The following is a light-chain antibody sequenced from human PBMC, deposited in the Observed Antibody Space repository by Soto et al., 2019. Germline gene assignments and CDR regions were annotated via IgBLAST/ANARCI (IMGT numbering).Light chain of an antibody. V-gene: IGLV2-8*01. Sequence: QSVLTQPPSASGSPGQSVTISCTGTSSDVGGYNYVSRYQRHPGKAPKFMVYEVNRRPAGAPDRFSGSKSGNTASLTVSGLQAEDEADYYCLSYADTNNFVFGSGTKLTVL. CDR1: SSDVGGYNY. CDR2: EVN. CDR3: LSYADTNNFV. J-gene: IGLJ1*01.